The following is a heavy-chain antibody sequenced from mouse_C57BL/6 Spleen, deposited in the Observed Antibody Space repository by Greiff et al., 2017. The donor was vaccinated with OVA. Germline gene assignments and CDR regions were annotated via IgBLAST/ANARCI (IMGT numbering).Heavy chain of an antibody. CDR3: ARWARGSSYGYYFDY. CDR2: IYPGDGDT. V-gene: IGHV1-80*01. Sequence: QVQLKESGAELVKPGASVKISCKASGYAFSSYWMNWVKQRPGKGLEWIGQIYPGDGDTNYNGKFKGKATLTADKSSSTAYMQLSSLTSEDSAVYFCARWARGSSYGYYFDYWGQGTTLTVSS. CDR1: GYAFSSYW. D-gene: IGHD1-1*01. J-gene: IGHJ2*01.